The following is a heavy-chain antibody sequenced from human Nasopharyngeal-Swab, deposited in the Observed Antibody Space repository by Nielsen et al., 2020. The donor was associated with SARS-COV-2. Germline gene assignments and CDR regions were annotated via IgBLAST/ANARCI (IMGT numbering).Heavy chain of an antibody. CDR3: ARQARRVSMVRGVMYFDY. J-gene: IGHJ4*02. D-gene: IGHD3-10*01. Sequence: GESLKISCKGSGYSFTSYWISRVRQMPGKGLEWMGIIYPGDSDTRYSPSFQGQVTISADKSISTAYLQWSSLKASDTAMYYCARQARRVSMVRGVMYFDYWGQGTLVTVSS. V-gene: IGHV5-51*01. CDR2: IYPGDSDT. CDR1: GYSFTSYW.